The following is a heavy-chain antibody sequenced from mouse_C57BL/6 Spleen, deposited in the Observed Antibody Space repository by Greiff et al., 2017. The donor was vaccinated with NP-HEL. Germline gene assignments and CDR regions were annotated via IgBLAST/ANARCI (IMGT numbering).Heavy chain of an antibody. D-gene: IGHD4-1*01. CDR2: INPSSGYT. Sequence: QVQLQQSGAELARPGASVKMSCKASGYTFTSYTMHWVKQRPGQGLEWIGYINPSSGYTKYNQKFKDKATLTADKSSSTAYMQLSSLTSEDSAVYYCAKLGDWYFDVWGTGTTVTVSS. J-gene: IGHJ1*03. CDR3: AKLGDWYFDV. V-gene: IGHV1-4*01. CDR1: GYTFTSYT.